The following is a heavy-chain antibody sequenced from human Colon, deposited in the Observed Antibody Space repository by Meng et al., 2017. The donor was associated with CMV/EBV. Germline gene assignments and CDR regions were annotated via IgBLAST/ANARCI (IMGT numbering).Heavy chain of an antibody. Sequence: QVQLMQAGAGVKGPGASVKVSCKTSGYTFSDYYRHWVRQAPGQGLEWMGWIRSDGSATNYAQKYRGRVTMTRDASVSTAYMELSGLTSDDTAVYFCVRSSGWSLFDYWGPGALVTVSS. V-gene: IGHV1-2*02. D-gene: IGHD6-19*01. J-gene: IGHJ4*02. CDR2: IRSDGSAT. CDR3: VRSSGWSLFDY. CDR1: GYTFSDYY.